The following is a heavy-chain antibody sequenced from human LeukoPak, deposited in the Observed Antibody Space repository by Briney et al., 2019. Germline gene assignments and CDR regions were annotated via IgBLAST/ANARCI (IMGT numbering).Heavy chain of an antibody. J-gene: IGHJ6*03. Sequence: ASETLSLTCTVSGGSISSSSFYWGWIRQPPGKGLEWIAIISYSGSTYYNPSLKSRVTISVDRSKNQFSLKLSSVTAADTAVYYCARSGYCSSTSCYPGDYYYYCYMDVWGKGTTVTVSS. CDR1: GGSISSSSFY. CDR3: ARSGYCSSTSCYPGDYYYYCYMDV. CDR2: ISYSGST. D-gene: IGHD2-2*01. V-gene: IGHV4-39*07.